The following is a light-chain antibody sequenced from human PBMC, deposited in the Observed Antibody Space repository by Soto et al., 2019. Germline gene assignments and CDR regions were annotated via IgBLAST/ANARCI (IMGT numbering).Light chain of an antibody. J-gene: IGKJ5*01. CDR1: QSVSSTY. Sequence: EIVLTQSPGTLSLSPGEGATLSCRASQSVSSTYLAWYQQKPGQAPRLLIYGASSRATGIPDRFSGSGSGPDFTLTISRLEPEDIAVYYCQQYGSSPITFGQGTRLEIK. V-gene: IGKV3-20*01. CDR3: QQYGSSPIT. CDR2: GAS.